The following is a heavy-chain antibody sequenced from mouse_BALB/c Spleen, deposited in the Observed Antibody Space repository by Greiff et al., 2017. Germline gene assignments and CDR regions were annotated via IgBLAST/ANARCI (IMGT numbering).Heavy chain of an antibody. V-gene: IGHV3-8*02. D-gene: IGHD2-1*01. J-gene: IGHJ4*01. CDR1: GDSITSGY. Sequence: EVKVEESGPSLVKPSQTLSLTCSVTGDSITSGYWNWIRKFPGNKLEYMGYISYSGSTYYNPSLKSRISITRDTYKNQYYLQLNSVTTEDTATYYCARSIYYGNYYAMDYWGQGTSVTVSS. CDR3: ARSIYYGNYYAMDY. CDR2: ISYSGST.